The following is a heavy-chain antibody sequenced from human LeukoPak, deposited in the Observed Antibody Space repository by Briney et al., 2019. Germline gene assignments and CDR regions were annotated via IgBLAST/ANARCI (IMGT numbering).Heavy chain of an antibody. V-gene: IGHV3-23*01. CDR2: ISGSGGST. J-gene: IGHJ6*02. CDR1: GFTFSSYA. CDR3: AKSDYGYYYGMDV. D-gene: IGHD4-17*01. Sequence: GGSPRLSCAASGFTFSSYAMSWVRQAPGKGLEWVSAISGSGGSTYYADSVKGRFTISRDNSKNTLYLQMNSLRAEDTAVYYCAKSDYGYYYGMDVWGQGTTVTVSS.